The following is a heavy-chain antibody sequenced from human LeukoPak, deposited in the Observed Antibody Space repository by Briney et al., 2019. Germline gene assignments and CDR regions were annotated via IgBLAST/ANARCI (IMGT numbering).Heavy chain of an antibody. CDR1: GYTFTSYY. J-gene: IGHJ4*02. V-gene: IGHV1-46*01. Sequence: GASVKVSCKASGYTFTSYYMHWVRQAPGQGLECMGIINPSGGSTSYAQKFQGRVTMTRDMSTSTVYMELSSLRSEDTAVYYCARDSFGASFGGYFDYWGQGTLVTVSS. CDR2: INPSGGST. CDR3: ARDSFGASFGGYFDY. D-gene: IGHD3-10*01.